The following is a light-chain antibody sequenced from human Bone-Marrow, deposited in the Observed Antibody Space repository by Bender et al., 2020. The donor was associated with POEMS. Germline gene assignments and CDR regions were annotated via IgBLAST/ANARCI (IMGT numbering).Light chain of an antibody. CDR2: QDK. J-gene: IGLJ3*02. Sequence: SSELTQPPSLSVSPGQTASIICSGEILESSSVCWYQQKAGQSPLLIIYQDKKRPSGVPERFSASNSGNTATLTISGTQAMDEADYYCQAWDNTTAWVFGGGTKLTVL. CDR1: ILESSS. V-gene: IGLV3-1*01. CDR3: QAWDNTTAWV.